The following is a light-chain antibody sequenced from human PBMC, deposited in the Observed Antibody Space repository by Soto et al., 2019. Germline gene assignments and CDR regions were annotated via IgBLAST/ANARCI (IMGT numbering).Light chain of an antibody. CDR3: CSYAGSSTYV. Sequence: QSALTQPASVSGSPGQSITISCTETSSDIGNYDFVSWYQQVPGTAPKAMIYEVSSRPSGVSNRFSGSKSGNTASLTISGLQAEDEADYFCCSYAGSSTYVFGTGTKLTVL. J-gene: IGLJ1*01. CDR2: EVS. V-gene: IGLV2-23*02. CDR1: SSDIGNYDF.